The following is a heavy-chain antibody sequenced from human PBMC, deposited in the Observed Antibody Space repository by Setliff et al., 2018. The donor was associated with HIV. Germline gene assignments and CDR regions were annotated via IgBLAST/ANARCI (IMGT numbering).Heavy chain of an antibody. CDR2: IYYSGNP. J-gene: IGHJ4*02. CDR3: ARWFDYAQRPPLYYFDY. Sequence: PSETLSLTCTVSGGSISSGYYYWSWIRQHPGKGLEWIGYIYYSGNPFYNPSIRSRVTISLDTTKNQFSLKLSSVTAADTAVYYCARWFDYAQRPPLYYFDYWGQGTLVTVSS. CDR1: GGSISSGYYY. V-gene: IGHV4-31*03. D-gene: IGHD2-2*01.